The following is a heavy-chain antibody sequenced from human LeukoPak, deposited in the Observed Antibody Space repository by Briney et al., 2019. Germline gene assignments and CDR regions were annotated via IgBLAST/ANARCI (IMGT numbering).Heavy chain of an antibody. J-gene: IGHJ1*01. Sequence: GGSLRLSCAASGFNFKNFWMHWVRQAPGKGLVWISRTNGDGTITAYEDSVKGRFTISRDNAKDTLHLQMNSLRVDDTALYYCARHFSVSGTSPLQHWGQGTPVTVSS. CDR3: ARHFSVSGTSPLQH. D-gene: IGHD6-19*01. CDR1: GFNFKNFW. V-gene: IGHV3-74*01. CDR2: TNGDGTIT.